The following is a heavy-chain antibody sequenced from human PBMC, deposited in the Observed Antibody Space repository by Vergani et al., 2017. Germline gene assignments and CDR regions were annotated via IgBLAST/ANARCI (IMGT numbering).Heavy chain of an antibody. J-gene: IGHJ4*02. CDR1: GFTFTNYG. CDR3: ATAGAAYCRGASCYDFFED. D-gene: IGHD2-15*01. V-gene: IGHV3-30*02. Sequence: QVQLVESGGGVVQPGGSLRLSCAASGFTFTNYGMHWVRQAPGKGLEWVAFTRYDGVVEYYGDSVRGRFTIARDNSKNTLYLQMNRLRPEDTAVYYCATAGAAYCRGASCYDFFEDWGQGTLVTVAS. CDR2: TRYDGVVE.